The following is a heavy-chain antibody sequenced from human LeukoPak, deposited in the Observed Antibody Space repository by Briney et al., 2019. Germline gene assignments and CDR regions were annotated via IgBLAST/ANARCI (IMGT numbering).Heavy chain of an antibody. CDR2: ISGSDDTP. Sequence: PGGSLRLSCAAAGFTFSSYAMSWVRQAPGKGLEWVSPISGSDDTPYYADSVKGRFTISRDNSKNTLYLQMNTLRAEDTALYYCARDLHYYVAMDVWGQGTTVTVSS. CDR3: ARDLHYYVAMDV. J-gene: IGHJ6*02. CDR1: GFTFSSYA. V-gene: IGHV3-23*01. D-gene: IGHD3-10*02.